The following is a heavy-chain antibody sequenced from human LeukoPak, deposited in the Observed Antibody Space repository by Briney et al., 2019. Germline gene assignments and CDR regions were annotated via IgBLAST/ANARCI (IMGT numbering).Heavy chain of an antibody. J-gene: IGHJ3*01. Sequence: PGGSLRLSCATSGFTFSNYWMHWVRQVPGKGLVWVSRIKGDGSSTRNADSVEGRFTISRDNAKNTLYLQMNSLRAEDTALYYCAKGEVTMIEGPWGQGTMVTVSS. V-gene: IGHV3-74*01. CDR1: GFTFSNYW. D-gene: IGHD3-22*01. CDR3: AKGEVTMIEGP. CDR2: IKGDGSST.